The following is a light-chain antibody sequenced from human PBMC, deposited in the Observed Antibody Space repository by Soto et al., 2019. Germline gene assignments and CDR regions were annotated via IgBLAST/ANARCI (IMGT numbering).Light chain of an antibody. CDR3: CSYAGSYTLV. V-gene: IGLV1-40*01. CDR2: GNR. Sequence: QSVLTQPPSVSGAPGQRVTISCTGNNSNLGAGYDVHWYQQLPGAAPKLVIFGNRNRPSGVPERFSGSKSGTSASLAITGLQAEDEADYYCCSYAGSYTLVFGGGTKVTVL. CDR1: NSNLGAGYD. J-gene: IGLJ2*01.